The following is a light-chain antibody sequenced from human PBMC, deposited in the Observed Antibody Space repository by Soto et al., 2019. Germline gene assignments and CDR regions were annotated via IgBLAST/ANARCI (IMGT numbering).Light chain of an antibody. V-gene: IGKV3-20*01. CDR1: QSVSSN. J-gene: IGKJ1*01. CDR3: QQYGSSGT. CDR2: GAS. Sequence: IMLTQSPATLSLSPGKRASLSFRASQSVSSNLAWYQQKPGQAPRLLIYGASNRATGIPDRFSGSGSGTDFTLTISRLEPEDFAVYYCQQYGSSGTFGQGTKVDIK.